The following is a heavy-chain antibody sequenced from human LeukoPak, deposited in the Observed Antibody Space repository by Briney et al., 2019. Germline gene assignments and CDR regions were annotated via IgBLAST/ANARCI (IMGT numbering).Heavy chain of an antibody. D-gene: IGHD2-2*01. V-gene: IGHV3-23*01. CDR1: GFTFSNYA. J-gene: IGHJ6*03. CDR2: ISGTGSST. Sequence: PGGSLRLSCAASGFTFSNYAMSWVRQAPGKGLQWVSTISGTGSSTYYTDSVKGRFTISRDNSKNTLYLQMNSLRAEDTAVYYCAKDLGSTDYYMDVWGKGTTVTVSS. CDR3: AKDLGSTDYYMDV.